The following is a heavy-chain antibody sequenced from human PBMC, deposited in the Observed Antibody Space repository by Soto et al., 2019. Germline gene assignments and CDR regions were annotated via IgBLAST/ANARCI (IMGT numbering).Heavy chain of an antibody. V-gene: IGHV3-23*01. CDR1: GFTFSSYA. J-gene: IGHJ4*02. D-gene: IGHD1-26*01. CDR3: AKDGPRIVGATLYFDY. Sequence: PGVSLRLSCAASGFTFSSYAMSWVRQAPGKGLEWVSAISGSGGSTYYADSVKGRFTISRDNSKNTLYLQMNSLRAEDTAVYYCAKDGPRIVGATLYFDYWGQGTLVTVSS. CDR2: ISGSGGST.